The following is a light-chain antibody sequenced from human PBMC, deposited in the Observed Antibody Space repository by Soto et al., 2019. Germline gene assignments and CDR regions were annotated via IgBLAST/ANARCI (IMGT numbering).Light chain of an antibody. CDR2: SNN. CDR1: SSNIGSNT. Sequence: QSALTQPASVSGSPGQSVAISCTGSSSNIGSNTVNWYQQLPGTAPKLLIYSNNQRPSGVPDRFSGSKSGTSASLAISGLQSEDEADYYGAAWDDSRNGYVFGTGTKGTVL. V-gene: IGLV1-44*01. J-gene: IGLJ1*01. CDR3: AAWDDSRNGYV.